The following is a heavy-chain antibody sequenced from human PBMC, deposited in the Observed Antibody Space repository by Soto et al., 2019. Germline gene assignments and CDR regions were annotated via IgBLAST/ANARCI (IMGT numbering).Heavy chain of an antibody. CDR3: AKDLGYSDY. D-gene: IGHD6-13*01. V-gene: IGHV3-30*18. Sequence: QVQLVESGGGVVQPGRSLKLSCAASGFTFSDYGMHWVRQAPGKGLEGVARISYDGSYIYYEDSVKGRFAISRDNSNNTVYLVMNRLRAEDTAVYYCAKDLGYSDYWGQGTLVTVSS. J-gene: IGHJ4*02. CDR2: ISYDGSYI. CDR1: GFTFSDYG.